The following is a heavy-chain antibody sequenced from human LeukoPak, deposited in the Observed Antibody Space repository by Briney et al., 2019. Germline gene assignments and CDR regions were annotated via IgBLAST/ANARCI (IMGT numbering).Heavy chain of an antibody. CDR2: IYHSGSA. D-gene: IGHD6-13*01. Sequence: PSETLSLTCTVSGGSIGDYYWTWIRQPPGKGLEWIGYIYHSGSANYKSSLKSRVTISLDTSKNQVSLEMKSVTAADTAVYYCARGPEGIAAPPWFYPWGQGTLVTVSS. CDR1: GGSIGDYY. J-gene: IGHJ5*02. CDR3: ARGPEGIAAPPWFYP. V-gene: IGHV4-59*01.